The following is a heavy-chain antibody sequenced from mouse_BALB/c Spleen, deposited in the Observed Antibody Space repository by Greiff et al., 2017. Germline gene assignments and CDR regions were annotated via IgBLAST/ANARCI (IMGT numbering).Heavy chain of an antibody. V-gene: IGHV5-9*03. J-gene: IGHJ3*01. D-gene: IGHD1-2*01. CDR1: GFTFSSYT. CDR2: ISSGGGNT. Sequence: EVNVVESGGGLVKPGGSLKLSCAASGFTFSSYTMSWVRQTPEKRLEWVATISSGGGNTYYPDSVKGRFTISRDNAKNNLYLQMSSLRSEDTALYYCARQYYGPFAYWGQGTLVTVSA. CDR3: ARQYYGPFAY.